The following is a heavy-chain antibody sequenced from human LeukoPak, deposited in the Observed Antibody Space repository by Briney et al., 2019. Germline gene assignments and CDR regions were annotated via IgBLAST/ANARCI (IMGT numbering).Heavy chain of an antibody. CDR2: ITSTSSYI. CDR3: ARDQGIVLMVYAIAAIDY. Sequence: GGSLRLSCAASGLTFSSYSMNWVRQAPGKGLEGVPSITSTSSYIYYAEAVKGRFTISRDNAKDSLYLQMNSLRAEDTAVYYCARDQGIVLMVYAIAAIDYWGQGTLVTVSS. D-gene: IGHD2-8*01. V-gene: IGHV3-21*01. CDR1: GLTFSSYS. J-gene: IGHJ4*02.